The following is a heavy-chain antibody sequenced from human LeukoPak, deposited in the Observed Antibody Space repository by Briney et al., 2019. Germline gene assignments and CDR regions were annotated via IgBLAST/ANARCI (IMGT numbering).Heavy chain of an antibody. Sequence: GASVKVSCKASGYTFTSYGISWVRQAPGQGLEWMGWISAYNGNTNYAQKLQGRVTMTTDTSTSTAYMELRSLRSDDTAVYYCARVGPADYDVLTGYYSLEFDPWGQGTLVTVSS. D-gene: IGHD3-9*01. V-gene: IGHV1-18*01. CDR1: GYTFTSYG. CDR3: ARVGPADYDVLTGYYSLEFDP. J-gene: IGHJ5*02. CDR2: ISAYNGNT.